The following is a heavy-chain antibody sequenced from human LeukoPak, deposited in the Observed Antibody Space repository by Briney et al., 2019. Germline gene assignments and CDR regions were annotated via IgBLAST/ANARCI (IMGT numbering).Heavy chain of an antibody. CDR2: INPNSGGT. Sequence: ASVKVSCKASGYTFTGYYMHWVRQAPGQGLEWMGWINPNSGGTNYAQKFQGRVTMTRDTSISTAYMELSRLRSDDTAVYYCARGYCSSTSCYGWSDPWGQGTLVTVSS. J-gene: IGHJ5*02. D-gene: IGHD2-2*01. CDR1: GYTFTGYY. V-gene: IGHV1-2*02. CDR3: ARGYCSSTSCYGWSDP.